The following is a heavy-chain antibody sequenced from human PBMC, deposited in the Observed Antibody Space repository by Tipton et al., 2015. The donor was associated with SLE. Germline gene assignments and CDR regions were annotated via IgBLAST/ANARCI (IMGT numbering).Heavy chain of an antibody. CDR2: IYSGGGT. CDR3: ARTYSSRWLHWFDP. Sequence: TLSLTCTVSGGSITSYYWSWIRQPAGKGLEWIGRIYSGGGTDYNPSLKSRVTMSLDTSKNHVSLKLNSVTAADRAVYYCARTYSSRWLHWFDPWGQGTLVTVSS. CDR1: GGSITSYY. J-gene: IGHJ5*02. V-gene: IGHV4-4*07. D-gene: IGHD6-13*01.